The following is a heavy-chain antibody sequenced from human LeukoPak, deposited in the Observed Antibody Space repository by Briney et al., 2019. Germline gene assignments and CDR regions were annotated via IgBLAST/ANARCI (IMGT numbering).Heavy chain of an antibody. Sequence: ASVKVSCKASGYTFTMYYIHWVRQAPGQGLEWMGLINPSDGATTYAQRFQGRVTMTRDMSSTTVYMELSSLRSEDTAVYYCARDPSDRGAFDIWGQGTMVTVSS. V-gene: IGHV1-46*01. CDR2: INPSDGAT. CDR1: GYTFTMYY. J-gene: IGHJ3*02. CDR3: ARDPSDRGAFDI. D-gene: IGHD2-2*01.